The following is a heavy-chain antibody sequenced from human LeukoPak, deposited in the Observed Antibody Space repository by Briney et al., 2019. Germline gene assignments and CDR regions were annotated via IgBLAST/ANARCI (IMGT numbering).Heavy chain of an antibody. Sequence: SETLSLTCTVSGGSISSGSYYWSWIRQPAGKGLEWIGRIYTSGSTNYNPSLKSRVTISVDTSKNQFSLKLSSVTAADTAVYYCARGTVATNHFDYWGQGTLVTVSS. CDR1: GGSISSGSYY. D-gene: IGHD5-12*01. CDR3: ARGTVATNHFDY. CDR2: IYTSGST. V-gene: IGHV4-61*02. J-gene: IGHJ4*02.